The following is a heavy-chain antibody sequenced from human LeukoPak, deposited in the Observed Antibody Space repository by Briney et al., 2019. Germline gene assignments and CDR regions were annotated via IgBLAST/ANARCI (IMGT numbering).Heavy chain of an antibody. CDR2: ISSSSSTI. D-gene: IGHD5/OR15-5a*01. Sequence: GGSLRLSCAASGFTFSSYSMSWVRQAPGKGLEWVSYISSSSSTIYYADSVKGRFSISRDNAKNSLYLQMNSLRAEDTAVYYCARGVYYYYYGMDVWGQGTTVTVSS. J-gene: IGHJ6*02. CDR3: ARGVYYYYYGMDV. V-gene: IGHV3-48*04. CDR1: GFTFSSYS.